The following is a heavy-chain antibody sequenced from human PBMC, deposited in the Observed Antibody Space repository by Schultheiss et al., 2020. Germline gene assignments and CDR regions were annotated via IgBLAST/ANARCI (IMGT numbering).Heavy chain of an antibody. CDR2: IKQDGGEK. Sequence: GGSLRLSCAASGFSFSSYGMSWVRQAPGKGLEWVANIKQDGGEKYYVDSVKGRFTISRDNAQNSLYLQMNSLRAEDTAVYYCARDMEVVAAMGYYYYYGMDVWGQGTTVTVSS. J-gene: IGHJ6*02. CDR1: GFSFSSYG. D-gene: IGHD2-15*01. CDR3: ARDMEVVAAMGYYYYYGMDV. V-gene: IGHV3-7*03.